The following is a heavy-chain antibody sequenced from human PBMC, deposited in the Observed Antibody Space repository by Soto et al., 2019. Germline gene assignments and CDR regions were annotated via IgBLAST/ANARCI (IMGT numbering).Heavy chain of an antibody. CDR1: GGTFSSYT. J-gene: IGHJ5*02. D-gene: IGHD6-6*01. Sequence: QVQLVQSGAEVKKPGSSVKVSCKASGGTFSSYTISWVRQAPGQGLEWMGRIIPILGIANYAQKFQGRVTITADKSTSTAYMELSSLRSEDTAVYYCVREWSSSVGAVLSDLKNWFDPWGQGTLVTVSS. V-gene: IGHV1-69*08. CDR3: VREWSSSVGAVLSDLKNWFDP. CDR2: IIPILGIA.